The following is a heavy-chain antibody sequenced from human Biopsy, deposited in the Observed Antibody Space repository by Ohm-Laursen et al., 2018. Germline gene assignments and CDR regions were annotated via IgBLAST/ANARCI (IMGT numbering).Heavy chain of an antibody. Sequence: SETLSLTCTVSGVSISTYYWSWIRQSPGRGLGWIAYIYYSGSTDYNPSLKSRVTISLDTSKNQFSLKLSSVTAADTAIYYCAREAIGVATAFDIWGQGTMVTVSS. CDR2: IYYSGST. CDR1: GVSISTYY. J-gene: IGHJ3*02. V-gene: IGHV4-59*01. D-gene: IGHD5-12*01. CDR3: AREAIGVATAFDI.